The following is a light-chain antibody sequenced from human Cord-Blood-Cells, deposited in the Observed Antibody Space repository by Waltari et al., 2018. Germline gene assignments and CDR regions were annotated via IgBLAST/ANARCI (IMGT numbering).Light chain of an antibody. J-gene: IGKJ4*01. CDR1: QSVSSY. CDR3: QQRSNWPLT. Sequence: EIVLTQSPATRSLSPGERVTLTCRASQSVSSYLAWYHQKPGQAPRLLIYDASNRATGIPARFSGSGSGTDFTLTISSLEPEDVAVYYCQQRSNWPLTFGGGTKVEIK. V-gene: IGKV3-11*01. CDR2: DAS.